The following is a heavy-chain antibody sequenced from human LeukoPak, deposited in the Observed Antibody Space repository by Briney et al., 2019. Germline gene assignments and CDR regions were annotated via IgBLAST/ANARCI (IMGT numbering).Heavy chain of an antibody. J-gene: IGHJ4*02. D-gene: IGHD6-13*01. CDR1: GGSISSYY. CDR2: IYYSGST. V-gene: IGHV4-59*01. Sequence: SETLFLTCTVSGGSISSYYWSWIRQPPGKGLEWIGYIYYSGSTNYNPSLKSRVTISVDTSKNQFSLKLSSVTAADTAVYYCARLDTAGYSSSWYGEGPFDYWGQGTLVTVSS. CDR3: ARLDTAGYSSSWYGEGPFDY.